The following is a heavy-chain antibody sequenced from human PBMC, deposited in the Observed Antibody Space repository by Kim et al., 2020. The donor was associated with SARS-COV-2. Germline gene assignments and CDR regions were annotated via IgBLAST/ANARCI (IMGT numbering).Heavy chain of an antibody. CDR1: GGSISSYY. CDR3: AREREGYSSGWYLDY. V-gene: IGHV4-59*13. D-gene: IGHD6-19*01. CDR2: IYYSGST. Sequence: SETLSLTCTVSGGSISSYYWSWIRQPPGKGLEWIGYIYYSGSTNYNPSLKSRVTISVDTSKNQFSLKLSSVTAADTAVYYCAREREGYSSGWYLDYWGQGTLVTVSS. J-gene: IGHJ4*02.